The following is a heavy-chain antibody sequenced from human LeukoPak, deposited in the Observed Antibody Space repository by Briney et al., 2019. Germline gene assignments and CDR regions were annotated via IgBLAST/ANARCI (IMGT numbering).Heavy chain of an antibody. D-gene: IGHD1-26*01. CDR2: ISGSGSTI. CDR1: GFTFSSYE. V-gene: IGHV3-48*03. Sequence: GGSLRLSCAASGFTFSSYEMNWVRQAPGKGLEGVSYISGSGSTIYYPDSVNGRYTISRDKAKNSLYLQMNSLRAEDTAVYYCVEELRDYWGQGTLVTVSS. CDR3: VEELRDY. J-gene: IGHJ4*02.